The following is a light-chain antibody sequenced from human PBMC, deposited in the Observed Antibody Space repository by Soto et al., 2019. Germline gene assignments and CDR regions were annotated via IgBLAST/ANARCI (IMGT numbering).Light chain of an antibody. CDR1: SSDVGGYDH. CDR2: DVS. Sequence: QSALTQPASVSGSPGQSITISCTGTSSDVGGYDHVSWYQQHPGKAPKLIIYDVSNRPSGVSSRFSGSKSGTTASLSISGLQAEDEADYYCCSYTGTYTLAVFGGWTKLTVL. J-gene: IGLJ2*01. CDR3: CSYTGTYTLAV. V-gene: IGLV2-14*03.